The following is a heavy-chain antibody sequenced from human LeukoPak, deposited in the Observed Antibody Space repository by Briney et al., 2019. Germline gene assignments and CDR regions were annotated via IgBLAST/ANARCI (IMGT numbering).Heavy chain of an antibody. D-gene: IGHD6-25*01. Sequence: GGSLRLSCAASGFTFRSYAMSWVRQAPGKGLEWVSGISGSGGSTYYADSVKGRFTISRDNSKNTLYLQMNSLRAEDTAVYYCAKRVWYSNGGDDYWGRGTLVTVSS. V-gene: IGHV3-23*01. J-gene: IGHJ4*02. CDR2: ISGSGGST. CDR3: AKRVWYSNGGDDY. CDR1: GFTFRSYA.